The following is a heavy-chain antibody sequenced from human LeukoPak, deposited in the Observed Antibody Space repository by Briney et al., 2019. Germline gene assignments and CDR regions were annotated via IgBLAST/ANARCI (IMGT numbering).Heavy chain of an antibody. J-gene: IGHJ1*01. V-gene: IGHV3-21*01. CDR1: GFTFSSYS. CDR2: ISSSSSNK. Sequence: PGGSLRLSCAASGFTFSSYSMNWVRQAPGKGLEWVSSISSSSSNKYYADSVKGRFTISRDNAKNTLYLQMNSLRAEKTAVYYCASLSGLRFKAEYFQHRGQGTLVTVSS. CDR3: ASLSGLRFKAEYFQH. D-gene: IGHD5-12*01.